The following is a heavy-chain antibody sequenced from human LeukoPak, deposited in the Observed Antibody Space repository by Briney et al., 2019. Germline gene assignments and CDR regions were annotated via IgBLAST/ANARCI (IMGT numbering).Heavy chain of an antibody. CDR3: ARVGIRPTRPFFDY. V-gene: IGHV4-59*08. D-gene: IGHD5-18*01. J-gene: IGHJ4*02. Sequence: SETLSLTCTVSGGSISSYYWSWIRQPPGKGLEWIGNIYHSGTTYYNPSLENRVTISVDTSKNQFSLKLSSVTAADTAVYYCARVGIRPTRPFFDYWGQGTLVTVSS. CDR2: IYHSGTT. CDR1: GGSISSYY.